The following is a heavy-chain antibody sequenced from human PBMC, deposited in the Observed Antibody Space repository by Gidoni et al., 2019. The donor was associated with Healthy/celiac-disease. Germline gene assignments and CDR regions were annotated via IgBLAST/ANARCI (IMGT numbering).Heavy chain of an antibody. Sequence: EVQLVESGGGLVQPGGSLRLSCAASGFTFSSYAMHWVRQATGKGLEWVSAIGTAGDTYYPGSVKGRFTISRENAKNSLYLQMNSLRAGDTAVYYCARAHSSSSGGWYFDLWGRGTLVTVSS. CDR1: GFTFSSYA. J-gene: IGHJ2*01. D-gene: IGHD6-6*01. V-gene: IGHV3-13*01. CDR3: ARAHSSSSGGWYFDL. CDR2: IGTAGDT.